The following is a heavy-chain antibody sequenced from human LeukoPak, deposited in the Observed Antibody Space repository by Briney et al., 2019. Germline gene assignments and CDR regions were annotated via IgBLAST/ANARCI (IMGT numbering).Heavy chain of an antibody. J-gene: IGHJ6*02. CDR1: GFTFSSYA. CDR3: AKSGEVLRTTYYGMDV. CDR2: ISGSTNTP. D-gene: IGHD2/OR15-2a*01. V-gene: IGHV3-23*01. Sequence: GGSLRLSCAASGFTFSSYAMTWVRQAPGGGLEWISAISGSTNTPYYADSVKGWFTISRDNSKNTLHLQMISLRADDTAVYYCAKSGEVLRTTYYGMDVWGQGTTVTVSS.